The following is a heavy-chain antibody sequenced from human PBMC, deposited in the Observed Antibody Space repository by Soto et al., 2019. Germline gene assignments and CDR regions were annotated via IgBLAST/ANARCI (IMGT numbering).Heavy chain of an antibody. CDR2: IHYNGNT. Sequence: SETLSLTCTVSGDSISASSWSWVRQPPGKGLEWIGNIHYNGNTKYNPSLKSRVTMSVDTSKNQFSLKLISVTAADTAKYFCAREGNLGRWLQPLDFWGQGTLVTFSS. CDR3: AREGNLGRWLQPLDF. CDR1: GDSISASS. V-gene: IGHV4-59*01. J-gene: IGHJ4*02. D-gene: IGHD5-12*01.